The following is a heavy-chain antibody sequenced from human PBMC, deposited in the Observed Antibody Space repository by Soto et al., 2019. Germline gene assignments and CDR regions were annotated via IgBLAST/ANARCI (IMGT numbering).Heavy chain of an antibody. D-gene: IGHD3-10*01. CDR2: INPNSGGT. CDR1: GSTFTGYY. Sequence: GASVKVSCKVSGSTFTGYYMHWVRQAPRRGLERMGWINPNSGGTNNAPTFHVRVAMTRASPISTAYMVLSRLRSNATAAYYCAAPVLLWFGEDKPWVYGMDVWGQGTTGTVAS. CDR3: AAPVLLWFGEDKPWVYGMDV. J-gene: IGHJ6*02. V-gene: IGHV1-2*02.